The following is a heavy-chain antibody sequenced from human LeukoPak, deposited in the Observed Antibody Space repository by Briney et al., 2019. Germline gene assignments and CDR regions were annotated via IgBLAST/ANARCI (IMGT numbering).Heavy chain of an antibody. D-gene: IGHD1-26*01. CDR1: GGSISSSSYY. CDR2: IYYSGST. CDR3: ASTGELLIDAFDI. V-gene: IGHV4-39*07. J-gene: IGHJ3*02. Sequence: PSETLSLTCTVSGGSISSSSYYWGWIRQPPGKGLEWIGSIYYSGSTYYNPSLKSRVTISVDTSKNQFSLKLSSVTAADTAVYYCASTGELLIDAFDIWGQGTMFTVSS.